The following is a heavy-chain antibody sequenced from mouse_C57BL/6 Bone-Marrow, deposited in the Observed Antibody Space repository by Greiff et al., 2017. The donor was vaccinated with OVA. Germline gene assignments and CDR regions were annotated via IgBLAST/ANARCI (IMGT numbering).Heavy chain of an antibody. CDR1: GFTFSAFY. V-gene: IGHV7-1*01. D-gene: IGHD2-4*01. J-gene: IGHJ4*01. CDR3: ASDAGLGLRRGDYYAIDY. Sequence: EVMLVESGGGLVQSGRSLRLSCATSGFTFSAFYMEWVRQAPGKGLEWIAASRNKANDYTTEYSASVKGRFIVSRDTSQSILYLQMNALRAEDTAIYYFASDAGLGLRRGDYYAIDYWGPGTSVTVSS. CDR2: SRNKANDYTT.